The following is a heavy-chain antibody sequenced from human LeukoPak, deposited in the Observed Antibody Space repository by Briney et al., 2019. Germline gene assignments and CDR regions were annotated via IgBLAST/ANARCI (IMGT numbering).Heavy chain of an antibody. Sequence: SETLSLTCTVSGGSISGHYWSWIRQPAGKGLERIGRIYMTGSTNYNPSLKSRVTMSVDMSKNQFSLKLSSVTAADTAVYFCARVALFGSGSYYWFDPWGQGTLVTVSS. CDR2: IYMTGST. D-gene: IGHD3-10*01. CDR1: GGSISGHY. J-gene: IGHJ5*02. V-gene: IGHV4-4*07. CDR3: ARVALFGSGSYYWFDP.